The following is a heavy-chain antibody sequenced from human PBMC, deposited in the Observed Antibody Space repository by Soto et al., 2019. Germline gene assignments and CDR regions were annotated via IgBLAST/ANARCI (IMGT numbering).Heavy chain of an antibody. D-gene: IGHD3-3*01. CDR1: GFTFSSYW. V-gene: IGHV3-7*01. Sequence: GGSLRLSCAASGFTFSSYWMSWVRQAPGKGLEWVANIKQEESEKYYVVSVKGRFTISRDNAKNSLYLQMNSLRAEDTVVYYCARPIDYDFWSFSNWFDPWGQGTPVTVSS. J-gene: IGHJ5*02. CDR2: IKQEESEK. CDR3: ARPIDYDFWSFSNWFDP.